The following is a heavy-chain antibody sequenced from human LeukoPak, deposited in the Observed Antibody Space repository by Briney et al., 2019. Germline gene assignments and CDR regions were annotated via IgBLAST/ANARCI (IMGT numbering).Heavy chain of an antibody. D-gene: IGHD4-17*01. CDR3: ARAAYGDYRYYYFYLDV. Sequence: SETLSLTCTVSGGSINSYYWSWIRQPAGKGLEWIGRIYTSGSSNYNPSLKSRVTMSVDTSKNQFSLRLTSVTAAVTAVYYCARAAYGDYRYYYFYLDVWGKGTTVTVSS. CDR2: IYTSGSS. J-gene: IGHJ6*03. CDR1: GGSINSYY. V-gene: IGHV4-4*07.